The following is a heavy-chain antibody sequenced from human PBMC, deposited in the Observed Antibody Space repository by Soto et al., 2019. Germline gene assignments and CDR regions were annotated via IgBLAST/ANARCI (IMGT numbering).Heavy chain of an antibody. CDR1: GFICSSYD. CDR3: ARDLGAFNYGSAYFDY. D-gene: IGHD3-10*01. V-gene: IGHV3-23*01. CDR2: ILVGGST. Sequence: GGSLRLSCAASGFICSSYDMSWVRQAPGKGLEWVSTILVGGSTHYEDSVKGRFTISRDTSKNTVYLQMNSLTAGDTAVYYCARDLGAFNYGSAYFDYWGQGTPVTVSS. J-gene: IGHJ4*02.